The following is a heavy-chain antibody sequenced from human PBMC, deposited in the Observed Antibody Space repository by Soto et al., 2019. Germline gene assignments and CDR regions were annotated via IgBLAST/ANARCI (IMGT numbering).Heavy chain of an antibody. Sequence: GGSLRLSCSASGFTFSSYAMHWVRQAPGKGLEYVSAISSNGGSTYYADSVKGRFTISRDNSKNTLYLQMSSLRAEDTAVYYCVKEPRSGPIQGFDYWGQGTLVTVSS. CDR3: VKEPRSGPIQGFDY. CDR2: ISSNGGST. V-gene: IGHV3-64D*08. CDR1: GFTFSSYA. J-gene: IGHJ4*02.